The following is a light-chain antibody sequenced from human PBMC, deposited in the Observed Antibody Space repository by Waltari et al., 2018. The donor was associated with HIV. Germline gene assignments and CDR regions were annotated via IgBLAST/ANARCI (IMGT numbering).Light chain of an antibody. CDR2: SAS. CDR3: QQYNNWYT. V-gene: IGKV3-15*01. CDR1: QSVNSN. Sequence: EIVMTQSPATLSVSPGERATLSCRASQSVNSNLAWYQQKPGQAPRLLIFSASTRATGIPARFSGSGSGTEFILTFDSLQSEDFAVYYCQQYNNWYTFGQGTKLEIK. J-gene: IGKJ2*01.